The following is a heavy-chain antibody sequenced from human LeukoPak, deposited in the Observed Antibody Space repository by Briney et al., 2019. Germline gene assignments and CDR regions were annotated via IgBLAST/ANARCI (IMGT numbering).Heavy chain of an antibody. D-gene: IGHD3-10*01. J-gene: IGHJ4*02. V-gene: IGHV3-7*01. Sequence: PGGTLRLSCAASGFTFSSYGMSWVRQAPGKGLEWVANIKQDGSGKYYVDSVKGRFTISRDNAKNSLYLQMNSLRAEDTAVYYCARAVGGDGSGSLWGPGTLVTVSS. CDR1: GFTFSSYG. CDR2: IKQDGSGK. CDR3: ARAVGGDGSGSL.